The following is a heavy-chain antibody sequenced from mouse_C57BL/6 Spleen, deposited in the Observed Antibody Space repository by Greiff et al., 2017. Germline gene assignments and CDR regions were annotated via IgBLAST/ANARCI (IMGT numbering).Heavy chain of an antibody. CDR3: ARRGDYDAMDY. CDR2: IDPSDSET. Sequence: QVQLQQPGAELVRPGSSVKLSCKASGYTFTSYWMHWVKQRPIQGLAWIGNIDPSDSETHYNQKFKAKAPLTVDKSSSTAYMLLSSLTSEDSAVYYCARRGDYDAMDYWGQGTSVTVSS. CDR1: GYTFTSYW. V-gene: IGHV1-52*01. J-gene: IGHJ4*01.